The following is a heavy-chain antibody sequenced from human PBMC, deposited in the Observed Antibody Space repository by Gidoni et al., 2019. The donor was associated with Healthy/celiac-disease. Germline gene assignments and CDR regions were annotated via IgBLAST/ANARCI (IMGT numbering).Heavy chain of an antibody. CDR3: ARDARRRGDDAFDI. V-gene: IGHV4-31*03. CDR1: GGSISSGGYY. Sequence: QVQLQESGPGLVKPSQTLSLPCTVSGGSISSGGYYWSWIRQHPGKGLEWIGYIYYSGSTYYNPSLKSRVTISVDTSKNQFSLKLSSVTAADTAVYYCARDARRRGDDAFDIWGQGTMVTVSS. CDR2: IYYSGST. D-gene: IGHD7-27*01. J-gene: IGHJ3*02.